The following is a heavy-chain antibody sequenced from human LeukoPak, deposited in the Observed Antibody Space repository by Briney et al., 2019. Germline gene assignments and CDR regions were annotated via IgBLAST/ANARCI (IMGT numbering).Heavy chain of an antibody. J-gene: IGHJ4*02. V-gene: IGHV4-61*02. Sequence: PSQTLSLTCTVSGVSISSARYYWSWIRQPAGKGLEWIGLIHTSGSTNYNPSLKSRVTISVDTSKNQFSLKLSSVTAADTAVYYCARGAAATYWGQGTLVTVSS. CDR3: ARGAAATY. CDR1: GVSISSARYY. CDR2: IHTSGST. D-gene: IGHD6-13*01.